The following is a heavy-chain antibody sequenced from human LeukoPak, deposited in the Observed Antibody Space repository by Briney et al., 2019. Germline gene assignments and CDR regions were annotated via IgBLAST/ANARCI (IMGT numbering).Heavy chain of an antibody. V-gene: IGHV1-2*02. CDR2: INPNSGGT. D-gene: IGHD3-3*01. J-gene: IGHJ6*02. CDR1: GYTFTGYY. CDR3: ARGYDPPPYYYYYGMDV. Sequence: ASVKVSCKASGYTFTGYYMHWVRQAPGQGLEWMGWINPNSGGTNYAQKFQGRVTMTRDTSISTAYMELSTLGSDDTAVYYCARGYDPPPYYYYYGMDVWGQGTTVTVSS.